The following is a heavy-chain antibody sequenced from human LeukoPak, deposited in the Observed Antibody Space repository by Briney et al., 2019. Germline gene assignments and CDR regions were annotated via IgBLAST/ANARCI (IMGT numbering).Heavy chain of an antibody. CDR3: ARAPYYDFWSGSLIY. V-gene: IGHV1-46*01. CDR1: GYTFTSYY. D-gene: IGHD3-3*01. J-gene: IGHJ4*02. CDR2: INPSGGST. Sequence: ASVKVSCKASGYTFTSYYMHWVRQAPGQGLEWMGIINPSGGSTSYAQKFQGRVTMTRDTSTSTVYMELSSLRSEDTAVYYCARAPYYDFWSGSLIYWGQGTLVTVSS.